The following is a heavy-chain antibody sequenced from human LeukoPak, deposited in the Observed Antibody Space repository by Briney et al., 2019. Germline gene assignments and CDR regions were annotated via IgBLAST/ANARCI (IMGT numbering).Heavy chain of an antibody. CDR1: GFTFSTFW. CDR3: AKTPGWRLNDAFDI. J-gene: IGHJ3*02. V-gene: IGHV3-7*05. D-gene: IGHD2-21*02. CDR2: IKQDGSEK. Sequence: GGSLRLSCAASGFTFSTFWMSWVRQALGKGLEWVAHIKQDGSEKYYVDSVKGRFTISRDNAKNSVYLQMNSLRAEDTAVYYCAKTPGWRLNDAFDIWGQGTMVTVSS.